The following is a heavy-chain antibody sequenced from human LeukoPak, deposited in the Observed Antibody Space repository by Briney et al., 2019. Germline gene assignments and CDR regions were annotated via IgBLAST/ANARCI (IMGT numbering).Heavy chain of an antibody. CDR2: ITRSSTTI. CDR3: ARHSSGWDY. CDR1: GFNFSIYS. D-gene: IGHD6-19*01. J-gene: IGHJ4*02. V-gene: IGHV3-48*01. Sequence: GGSLRLSCAASGFNFSIYSMNWVRQAPGKGLEWVSYITRSSTTIYYADSVKGRFTISRDNSKNTLYLQMNSLRAEDTAVYYCARHSSGWDYWGQGTLVTVSS.